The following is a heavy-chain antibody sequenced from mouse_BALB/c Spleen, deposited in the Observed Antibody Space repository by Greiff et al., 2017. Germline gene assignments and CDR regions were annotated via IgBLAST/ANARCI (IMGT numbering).Heavy chain of an antibody. CDR3: ARPDPFAY. Sequence: VQLQQSGAELVRPGAFVKLSCKASGFNIKDYYMHWVKQRPEQGLEWIGWIDPENGNTIYDPKFQGKASITADTSSNTAYLQLSSLTSEDTAVYYCARPDPFAYWGQGTLVTVSA. V-gene: IGHV14-1*02. CDR1: GFNIKDYY. CDR2: IDPENGNT. J-gene: IGHJ3*01.